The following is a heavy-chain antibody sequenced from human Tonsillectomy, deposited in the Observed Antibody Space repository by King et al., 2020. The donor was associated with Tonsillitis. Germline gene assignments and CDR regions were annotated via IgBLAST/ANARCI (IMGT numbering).Heavy chain of an antibody. CDR2: ISWNGGDT. CDR3: ARDGVRGSYFEFFDY. D-gene: IGHD1-26*01. CDR1: GAPISTSSYY. V-gene: IGHV3-20*04. J-gene: IGHJ4*02. Sequence: EVQLQESGPGLVKPSETLSLICTVSGAPISTSSYYWGWIRQPPGKGLEWVSGISWNGGDTGYADSVKGRFTISRDSAKNSLYLQMNSLTAEDTALYYCARDGVRGSYFEFFDYWGQGTLVTVSS.